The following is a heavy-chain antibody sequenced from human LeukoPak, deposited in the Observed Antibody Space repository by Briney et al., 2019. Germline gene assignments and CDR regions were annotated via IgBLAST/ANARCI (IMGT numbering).Heavy chain of an antibody. J-gene: IGHJ4*02. CDR1: GFTFSSNW. V-gene: IGHV3-74*01. CDR2: INTDGSST. Sequence: GGSLRLSCAASGFTFSSNWMHWVRQAPGKGLVWVSRINTDGSSTSYADSVKGRFTISRDNAKNTLYLQMNSLRAEDTAVYYCARDRDSSGWSGGFDYWGQGTLVTVSS. CDR3: ARDRDSSGWSGGFDY. D-gene: IGHD6-19*01.